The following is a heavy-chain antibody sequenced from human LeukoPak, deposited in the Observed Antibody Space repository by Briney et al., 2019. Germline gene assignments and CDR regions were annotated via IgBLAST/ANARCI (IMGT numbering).Heavy chain of an antibody. D-gene: IGHD5-12*01. CDR1: GGTFSSYA. CDR3: ARVGYSGYDEGWFGP. V-gene: IGHV1-69*13. J-gene: IGHJ5*02. CDR2: IIPIFGTA. Sequence: SVKVSCKASGGTFSSYAISWVRQAPGQGLEWMGGIIPIFGTANYAQKFQGRVTITADESTSTAYMELSSLRSEDTAVYYCARVGYSGYDEGWFGPWGQGTLVTVSS.